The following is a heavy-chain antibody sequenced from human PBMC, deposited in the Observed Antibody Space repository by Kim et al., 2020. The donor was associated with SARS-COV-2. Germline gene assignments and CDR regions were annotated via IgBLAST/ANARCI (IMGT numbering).Heavy chain of an antibody. V-gene: IGHV7-4-1*02. J-gene: IGHJ4*02. CDR3: ARDAPGYSSSWNYFDY. CDR2: INTNTGNP. Sequence: ASVKVSCKASGYTFTSYAMNWVRQAPGQGLEWMGWINTNTGNPTYAQGFTGRFVFSLDTSVSTAYLQISSLKAEDTAVYYCARDAPGYSSSWNYFDYWGQGTLVTVSS. D-gene: IGHD6-13*01. CDR1: GYTFTSYA.